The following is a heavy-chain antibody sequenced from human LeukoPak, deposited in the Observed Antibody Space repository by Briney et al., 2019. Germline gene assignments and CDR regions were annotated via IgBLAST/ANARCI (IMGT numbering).Heavy chain of an antibody. J-gene: IGHJ4*02. Sequence: SETLSLTCAVYGGSFSGYYWSWIRQPRGKGLEWIGEINHSGSTNYNPSLKSRVTISVDTSKNQFSLKLSSVTAADTAVYYCARGPRGSRYSVDYWGQGTLVTVSS. V-gene: IGHV4-34*01. CDR2: INHSGST. CDR1: GGSFSGYY. CDR3: ARGPRGSRYSVDY. D-gene: IGHD2-15*01.